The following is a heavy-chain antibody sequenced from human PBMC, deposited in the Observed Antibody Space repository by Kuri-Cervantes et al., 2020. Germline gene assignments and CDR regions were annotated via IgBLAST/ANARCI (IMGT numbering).Heavy chain of an antibody. CDR1: GASISSSSYY. D-gene: IGHD2-2*01. CDR2: IYYSGST. CDR3: ARLSRYCSSATCYYFDS. J-gene: IGHJ4*02. V-gene: IGHV4-39*01. Sequence: GSLRLSCPVSGASISSSSYYWGWIRQPPGKGLEWIGSIYYSGSTYYNPSLKSRVTISVDTSKHQFSLKLNSVTDADTAVYYCARLSRYCSSATCYYFDSWGQGTRVTVSS.